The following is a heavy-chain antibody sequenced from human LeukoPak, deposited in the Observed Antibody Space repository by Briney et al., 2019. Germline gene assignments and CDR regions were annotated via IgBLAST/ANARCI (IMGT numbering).Heavy chain of an antibody. CDR3: ARGFLVLHDIDY. CDR2: ISSSSSYI. V-gene: IGHV3-21*01. D-gene: IGHD2/OR15-2a*01. Sequence: GGSLRLSCAASGFTFSSYSMNWVRQAPGKGLEWVSSISSSSSYIYYADSVKGRFTISRDNAKNSLYLQMNSLRAEDTAVYYFARGFLVLHDIDYWGQGTLVTVSS. J-gene: IGHJ4*02. CDR1: GFTFSSYS.